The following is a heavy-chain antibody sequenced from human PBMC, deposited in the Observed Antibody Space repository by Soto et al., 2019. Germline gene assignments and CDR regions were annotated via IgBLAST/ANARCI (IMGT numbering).Heavy chain of an antibody. CDR1: GGSISSYY. D-gene: IGHD6-6*01. CDR3: ASTIAARYYYYYMDV. J-gene: IGHJ6*03. CDR2: IYYSGST. V-gene: IGHV4-59*08. Sequence: SETLSLTCTVSGGSISSYYWSWIRQPPGKGLEWIGYIYYSGSTNFNPSLKSRVTISVDTSKNQFSLKLSSVTAADTAVYYCASTIAARYYYYYMDVWGKGATVTVSS.